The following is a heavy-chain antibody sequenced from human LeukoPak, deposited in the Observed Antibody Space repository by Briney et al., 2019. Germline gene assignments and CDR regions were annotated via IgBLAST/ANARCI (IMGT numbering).Heavy chain of an antibody. J-gene: IGHJ3*02. V-gene: IGHV1-2*02. CDR1: GYTFTGYY. CDR2: INPNSGGT. CDR3: ARDLDYDYVWGSYRYYAFDI. Sequence: ASVKVSCKASGYTFTGYYMHWVRQAPGQGLEWMGWINPNSGGTNYAQKFQGRVTMTRDTSISTAYMELSRLRSDDTAVYYCARDLDYDYVWGSYRYYAFDIWGQGTMVTVSS. D-gene: IGHD3-16*02.